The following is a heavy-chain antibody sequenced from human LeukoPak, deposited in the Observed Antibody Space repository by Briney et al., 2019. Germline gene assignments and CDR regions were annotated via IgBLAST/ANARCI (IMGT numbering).Heavy chain of an antibody. D-gene: IGHD1-26*01. CDR3: AKGDRLVGATRRCFDY. V-gene: IGHV3-23*01. CDR1: GFTFSSYA. CDR2: ISGSGGST. J-gene: IGHJ4*02. Sequence: GGSLRLSCAASGFTFSSYAMSWVRQAPGKGLEWVSAISGSGGSTYYADSVKGRFTISRDNSKNTLYLQMNSLRAEDTAVYYCAKGDRLVGATRRCFDYWGQGTLATVSS.